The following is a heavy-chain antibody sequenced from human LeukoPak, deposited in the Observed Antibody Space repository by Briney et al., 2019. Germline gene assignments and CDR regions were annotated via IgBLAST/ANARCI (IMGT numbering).Heavy chain of an antibody. CDR2: IYSGGST. J-gene: IGHJ4*02. V-gene: IGHV3-53*01. CDR1: GFTVSSNY. Sequence: GGSLRLSCAASGFTVSSNYMSWVRQAPGKGLEWVSVIYSGGSTYYADSVKGRFTISRDNSKNTLYGQMNTLRADDTAIYYCARETPHNDFWGQGTLVTVSS. CDR3: ARETPHNDF.